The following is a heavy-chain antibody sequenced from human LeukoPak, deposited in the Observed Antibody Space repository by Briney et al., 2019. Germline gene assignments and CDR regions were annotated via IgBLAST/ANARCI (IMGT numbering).Heavy chain of an antibody. J-gene: IGHJ4*02. V-gene: IGHV4-4*02. D-gene: IGHD3-22*01. CDR1: GDSINSLDL. CDR3: AGLVGRYSSGLYYYYFDY. Sequence: SETLSLTCTVSGDSINSLDLWSWVRQPPGKGLEWIGEMYLSGTTHSNPSVKSRVTVSIDKSKNQFFLNLSSVTAADTAVYYCAGLVGRYSSGLYYYYFDYWGRGTLVTVSS. CDR2: MYLSGTT.